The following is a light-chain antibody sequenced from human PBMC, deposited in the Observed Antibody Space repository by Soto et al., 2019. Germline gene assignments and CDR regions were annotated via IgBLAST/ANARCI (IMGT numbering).Light chain of an antibody. Sequence: DVVLTQSPLSLPVTLGQPASISCKSSQSLLHRDGNTYLNWFQQRPGQSPRRLIYKVSNRHPGDPHSFSDSGSATDFTLQSSRGEAEDVEIYYCMQSIHCPWTFGQGTKMDIK. J-gene: IGKJ1*01. CDR1: QSLLHRDGNTY. CDR2: KVS. V-gene: IGKV2-30*02. CDR3: MQSIHCPWT.